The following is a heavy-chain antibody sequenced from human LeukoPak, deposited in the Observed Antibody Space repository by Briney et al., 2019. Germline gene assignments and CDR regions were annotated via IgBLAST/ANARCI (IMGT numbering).Heavy chain of an antibody. CDR1: GFTFSNYG. J-gene: IGHJ4*02. D-gene: IGHD5-12*01. CDR3: AKDPEYSGYDRLDY. Sequence: GGSLRLSCAASGFTFSNYGMHWVRQAPGKGLEWVAFIRYDGSNKYYADSVNGRFTISRDNSKNTLYLEMNSLRAEDTAVYYCAKDPEYSGYDRLDYWGQGTLVTVSS. CDR2: IRYDGSNK. V-gene: IGHV3-30*02.